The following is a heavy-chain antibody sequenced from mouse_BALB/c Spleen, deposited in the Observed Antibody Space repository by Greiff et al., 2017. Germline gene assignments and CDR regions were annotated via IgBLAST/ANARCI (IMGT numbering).Heavy chain of an antibody. Sequence: EVQGVESGGGLVKPGGSLKLSCAASGFTFSSDAMSWVRQTPEKRLEWVASISSGGSTYYPDSVKGRFTISRDNARNILYLQMSSLRSEDTAMYYCARDYYGSSFDYWGQGTTLTVSS. CDR3: ARDYYGSSFDY. J-gene: IGHJ2*01. D-gene: IGHD1-1*01. CDR1: GFTFSSDA. CDR2: ISSGGST. V-gene: IGHV5-6-5*01.